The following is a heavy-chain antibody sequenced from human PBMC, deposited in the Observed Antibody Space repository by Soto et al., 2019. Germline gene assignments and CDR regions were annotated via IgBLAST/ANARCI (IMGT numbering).Heavy chain of an antibody. CDR2: ISGSGGST. V-gene: IGHV3-23*01. Sequence: GGSLRLSCAASGSTFSSYAMSWVRQAPGKGLEWVSAISGSGGSTYYADSVKGRFTISRDNSKNTLYLQMNSLRAEDTAVYYCAKLPQGDYYDSSGYYGAFDIWGQGTMVTVSS. CDR3: AKLPQGDYYDSSGYYGAFDI. D-gene: IGHD3-22*01. J-gene: IGHJ3*02. CDR1: GSTFSSYA.